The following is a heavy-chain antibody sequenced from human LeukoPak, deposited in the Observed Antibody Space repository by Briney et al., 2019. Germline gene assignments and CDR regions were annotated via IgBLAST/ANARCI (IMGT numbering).Heavy chain of an antibody. CDR2: IYYSGST. J-gene: IGHJ4*02. D-gene: IGHD6-19*01. Sequence: PSQTLSLTCTVSGGSISIGGYYWSWIRQHPGKGLEWIGYIYYSGSTYYNPSLKSRVTISVDTSKNQFSLKLSSVTAADTAVYYCARGRHVSGWTDSDYFDYWGQGTLVTVSS. CDR1: GGSISIGGYY. V-gene: IGHV4-31*03. CDR3: ARGRHVSGWTDSDYFDY.